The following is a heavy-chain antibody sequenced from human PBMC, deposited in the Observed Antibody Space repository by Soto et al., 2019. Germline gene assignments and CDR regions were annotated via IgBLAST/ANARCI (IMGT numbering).Heavy chain of an antibody. J-gene: IGHJ4*02. D-gene: IGHD3-16*01. CDR3: GRGLGGGGYYFDY. Sequence: QGHLVQSGVEVKEPGASVRVSCKASGYSFINYGIGWVRQAPGQGLEWMGWITVNSGNTNYPQKFQGRVTMTTDTSTSTAYMELRSLTSDDTAGYYCGRGLGGGGYYFDYWGPGTLVTVSS. V-gene: IGHV1-18*04. CDR2: ITVNSGNT. CDR1: GYSFINYG.